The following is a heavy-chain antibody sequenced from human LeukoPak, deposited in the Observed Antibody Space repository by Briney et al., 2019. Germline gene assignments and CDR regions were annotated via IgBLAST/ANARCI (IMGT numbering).Heavy chain of an antibody. Sequence: GGSLRLSCAASGFTFSSYAMHWVRQAPGKGLEWVAVISYDGSNKYYADSVKGRFTISRDNSKNTLYLQMNSLRAEDTAVYYCARGGDQYSSSWYHYYYYYMDVWGKGTTVTVSS. J-gene: IGHJ6*03. CDR3: ARGGDQYSSSWYHYYYYYMDV. CDR2: ISYDGSNK. D-gene: IGHD6-13*01. CDR1: GFTFSSYA. V-gene: IGHV3-30*04.